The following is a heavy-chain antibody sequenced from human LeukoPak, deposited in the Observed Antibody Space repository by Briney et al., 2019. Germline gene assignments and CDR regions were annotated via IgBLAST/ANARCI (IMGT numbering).Heavy chain of an antibody. J-gene: IGHJ6*03. CDR2: ISGSGGST. D-gene: IGHD6-13*01. CDR3: ARAGYSSSWPNYYYYYMDV. V-gene: IGHV3-23*01. CDR1: GFTFSSYA. Sequence: PGGSLRLSCAASGFTFSSYAMSWVRQAPGKGLEWVSAISGSGGSTYYADSVKGRFTISRDNSKNTLYLQMNSLRAEDTAVYYCARAGYSSSWPNYYYYYMDVWGKGTTVTISS.